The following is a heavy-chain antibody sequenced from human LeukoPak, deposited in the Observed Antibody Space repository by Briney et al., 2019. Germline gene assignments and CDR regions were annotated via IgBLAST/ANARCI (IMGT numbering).Heavy chain of an antibody. CDR3: ARDVNKYSCPDY. CDR1: GYTLTELS. CDR2: FDPEDGET. D-gene: IGHD5-18*01. J-gene: IGHJ4*02. V-gene: IGHV1-24*01. Sequence: ASVKVSCRVSGYTLTELSMHWVRQAPGKGLEWMGGFDPEDGETIYAQKFQGRVTMTEDTSTDTAYMELSSLRSEDTAVYYCARDVNKYSCPDYWGQGTLVTVSS.